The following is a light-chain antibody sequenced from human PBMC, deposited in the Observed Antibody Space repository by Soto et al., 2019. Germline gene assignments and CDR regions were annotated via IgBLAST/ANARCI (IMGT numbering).Light chain of an antibody. J-gene: IGKJ4*01. CDR3: HQRSNWPLT. CDR2: DAS. CDR1: QSVSSY. V-gene: IGKV3-11*01. Sequence: EIVLTQSPATLALSPGERATLSCRASQSVSSYLAWYQQKPGQAPRLLIYDASNRATGIPARFSGSGSGTDFTLTISSLEPEDFAVDYCHQRSNWPLTFGGGTKVEF.